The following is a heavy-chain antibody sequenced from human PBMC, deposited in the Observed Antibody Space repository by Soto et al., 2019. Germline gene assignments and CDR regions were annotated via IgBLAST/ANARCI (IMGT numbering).Heavy chain of an antibody. CDR3: AKLVGGVKAIGAPGAWLDP. CDR2: ISHDGREK. V-gene: IGHV3-30*18. Sequence: QVQLVESGGGVVQPGDSLRLSCAASGFMFSGYGMHWIRQPPGKGLEWVAVISHDGREKYYGDSVKGRCTVSRDNSNNSLFLQIDSLRAEDTAVYYCAKLVGGVKAIGAPGAWLDPWGQGTLVTVSS. D-gene: IGHD3-3*01. CDR1: GFMFSGYG. J-gene: IGHJ5*02.